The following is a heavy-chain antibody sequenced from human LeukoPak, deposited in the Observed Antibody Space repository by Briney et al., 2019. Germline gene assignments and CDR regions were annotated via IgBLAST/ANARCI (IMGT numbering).Heavy chain of an antibody. J-gene: IGHJ6*03. CDR2: MNVIRGNT. V-gene: IGHV1-8*01. CDR1: GYTFTSYD. Sequence: ASVKVSCKASGYTFTSYDINWVRQATGQGLEWMGWMNVIRGNTGYAQKFQGRVTMTRNTSISTAYMELSSLRSEDTAVYYCARGRGDTAMVRDYYYSMDVWGKGNTVTVSS. CDR3: ARGRGDTAMVRDYYYSMDV. D-gene: IGHD5-18*01.